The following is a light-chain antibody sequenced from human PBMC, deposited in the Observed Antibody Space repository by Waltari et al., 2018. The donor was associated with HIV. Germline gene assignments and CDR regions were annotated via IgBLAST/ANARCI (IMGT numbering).Light chain of an antibody. CDR2: DAS. CDR1: QDISNC. J-gene: IGKJ5*01. Sequence: DIQMTQSPSSLSASVGDRVTITCQASQDISNCLNWYRQKPGKAPKLLIYDASSLQTGVPSRFSGRGSGTDFTFTITSLQAEDIAIYYCQQYDRLPITFGQGTRLEIK. CDR3: QQYDRLPIT. V-gene: IGKV1-33*01.